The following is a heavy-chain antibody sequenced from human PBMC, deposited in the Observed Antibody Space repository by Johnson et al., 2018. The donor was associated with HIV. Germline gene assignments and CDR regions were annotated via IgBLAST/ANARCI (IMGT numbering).Heavy chain of an antibody. Sequence: QVQLVESGGGLVQPGGSLRLSCAASGFTFDDYGMSWVRQAPGKGLEWVAFIRYDGSNKYYADSVKGRFTISRDNSKNTLYLQMNSLRAEDTAVYYCATDIVVVLAVTGTGAAFDIWGQGTMVTVSS. V-gene: IGHV3-30*02. J-gene: IGHJ3*02. CDR1: GFTFDDYG. CDR2: IRYDGSNK. D-gene: IGHD2-15*01. CDR3: ATDIVVVLAVTGTGAAFDI.